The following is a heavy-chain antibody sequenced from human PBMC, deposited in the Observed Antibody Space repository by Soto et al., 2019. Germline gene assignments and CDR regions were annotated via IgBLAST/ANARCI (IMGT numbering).Heavy chain of an antibody. CDR2: ISGSGGSA. V-gene: IGHV3-23*01. D-gene: IGHD2-8*01. Sequence: TGGSLILSCAASGFTFSSYSMSWVRQAPGKGLEWVSAISGSGGSAYYADSVKGRFTISRDNSKNTLYLQMNSLRAEDTAVYYCAKANDDAAFDIWGQGTMVTVSS. CDR3: AKANDDAAFDI. J-gene: IGHJ3*02. CDR1: GFTFSSYS.